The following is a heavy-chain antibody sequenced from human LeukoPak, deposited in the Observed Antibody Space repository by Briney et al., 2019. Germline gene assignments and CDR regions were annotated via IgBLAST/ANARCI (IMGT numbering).Heavy chain of an antibody. Sequence: SETLSLTCAVCSGSFSGCHWTWIRQPPGKGLEWIGEINHSGSTNYNPSLKSRVTISADTSKNQFSLKLSSVTAADTAVYYCAASYDSSGYYLDYWGQGTLVTVSS. CDR3: AASYDSSGYYLDY. J-gene: IGHJ4*02. CDR2: INHSGST. V-gene: IGHV4-34*01. CDR1: SGSFSGCH. D-gene: IGHD3-22*01.